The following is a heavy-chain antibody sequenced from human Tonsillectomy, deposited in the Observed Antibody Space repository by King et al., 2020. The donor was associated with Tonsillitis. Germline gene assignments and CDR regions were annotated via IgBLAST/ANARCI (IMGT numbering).Heavy chain of an antibody. J-gene: IGHJ4*02. V-gene: IGHV3-74*01. D-gene: IGHD4-23*01. CDR1: GFSFSSSW. CDR3: VRWSDY. Sequence: VQLVESGGGLVQPGGSLRLSCAASGFSFSSSWMHWVRQAPGKGLVWVSRINTDGSITSYADSVKGRFTISRDNAKKTVYLQMNSLRAEDTAVYYCVRWSDYWGQGPLVTVSS. CDR2: INTDGSIT.